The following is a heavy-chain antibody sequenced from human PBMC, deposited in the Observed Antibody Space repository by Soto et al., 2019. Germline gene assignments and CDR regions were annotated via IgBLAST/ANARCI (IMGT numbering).Heavy chain of an antibody. Sequence: SETLSLTCSVSGGSIRRSDSCWSWVRQFPGKGLEWIAYITDSGSTDYNPSLKSRVTISIDTSKNQFSLKLSSVTAADTAVYYCARGFWGFDYWGQGTLVTVSS. V-gene: IGHV4-30-4*08. D-gene: IGHD3-16*01. CDR3: ARGFWGFDY. CDR2: ITDSGST. J-gene: IGHJ4*02. CDR1: GGSIRRSDSC.